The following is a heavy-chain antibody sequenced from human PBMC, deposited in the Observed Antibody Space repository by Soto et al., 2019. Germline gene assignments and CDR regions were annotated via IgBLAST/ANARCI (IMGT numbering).Heavy chain of an antibody. V-gene: IGHV3-30*18. CDR3: AKSPGMYYYDSSGYYHYDY. D-gene: IGHD3-22*01. CDR2: ISYDGINK. Sequence: PVGSLRLSCAASGFSISSYFMHWVRQAPGKGLEWVALISYDGINKYYADSVKGRFTISRDNSKNTLYLQMNSLRAEDTAVYYCAKSPGMYYYDSSGYYHYDYWGQGT. CDR1: GFSISSYF. J-gene: IGHJ4*02.